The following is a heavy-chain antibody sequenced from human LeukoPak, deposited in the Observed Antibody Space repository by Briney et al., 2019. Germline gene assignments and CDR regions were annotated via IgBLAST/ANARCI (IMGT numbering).Heavy chain of an antibody. Sequence: ASVKVSCKASGYTFTSYDINWVRQATGQGLEWMGWVNPNSGNTGYAQKFQGRVTMTRNTSISTAYMELSSLRSEDTAVYYCARVPIAYCGGDCSNNWFDPWGQGTLVTVSS. V-gene: IGHV1-8*01. CDR3: ARVPIAYCGGDCSNNWFDP. CDR2: VNPNSGNT. CDR1: GYTFTSYD. J-gene: IGHJ5*02. D-gene: IGHD2-21*02.